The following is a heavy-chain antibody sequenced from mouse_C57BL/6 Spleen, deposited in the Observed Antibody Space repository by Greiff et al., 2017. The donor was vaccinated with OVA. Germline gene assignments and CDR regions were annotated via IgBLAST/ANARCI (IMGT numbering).Heavy chain of an antibody. J-gene: IGHJ2*01. CDR3: ARQGIYDGYYGYFDY. Sequence: QVHVKQSGAELVKPGASVKISCKASGYAFSSYWMNWVKQRPGKGLEWIGQIYPGDGDTNYNGKFKGKATLTADKSSSTAYMQLSSLTSEDSAVYFCARQGIYDGYYGYFDYWGQGTTLTVSS. D-gene: IGHD2-3*01. CDR1: GYAFSSYW. CDR2: IYPGDGDT. V-gene: IGHV1-80*01.